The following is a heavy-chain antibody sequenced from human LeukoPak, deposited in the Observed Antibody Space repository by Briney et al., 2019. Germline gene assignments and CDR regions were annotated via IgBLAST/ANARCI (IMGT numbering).Heavy chain of an antibody. V-gene: IGHV4-34*01. D-gene: IGHD3-10*01. CDR1: GGSFSGYY. CDR3: ARAVRWSTMVRGVIIPRNSYYFDY. J-gene: IGHJ4*02. Sequence: SETLSLTCAVYGGSFSGYYWSWIRQPPGKGLEWIGEINHSGSTNYNPSLTSRVTISVDTSKNQFSLKLSSVTAADTAVYYCARAVRWSTMVRGVIIPRNSYYFDYWGQGTLVTVSS. CDR2: INHSGST.